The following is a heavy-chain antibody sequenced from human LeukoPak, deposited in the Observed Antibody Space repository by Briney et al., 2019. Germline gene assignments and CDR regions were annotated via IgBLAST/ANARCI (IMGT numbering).Heavy chain of an antibody. Sequence: SVNVSFKASGGTFSSYAISWVRQAPGQGLEWMGGIIPIFGTANYAQKFQGRVTITADESTSTAYMELSSLRSEDTAVYYRARARGSYVNPFDYWGQGTLVTVSS. CDR3: ARARGSYVNPFDY. V-gene: IGHV1-69*13. D-gene: IGHD1-26*01. CDR2: IIPIFGTA. J-gene: IGHJ4*02. CDR1: GGTFSSYA.